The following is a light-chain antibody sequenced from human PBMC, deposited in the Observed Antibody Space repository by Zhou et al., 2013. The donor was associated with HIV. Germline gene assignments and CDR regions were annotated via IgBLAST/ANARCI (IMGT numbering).Light chain of an antibody. J-gene: IGKJ5*01. CDR1: QNVYSD. CDR3: QQYGTSPRT. Sequence: VMTQSPATLSLSPGERATLSCRASQNVYSDLAWYQQKPGQAPRLLIYGASTRATGIPDRFSGSGSGTDFTLTISRLEPEDFAVYYCQQYGTSPRTFGQGTRLEMK. V-gene: IGKV3-20*01. CDR2: GAS.